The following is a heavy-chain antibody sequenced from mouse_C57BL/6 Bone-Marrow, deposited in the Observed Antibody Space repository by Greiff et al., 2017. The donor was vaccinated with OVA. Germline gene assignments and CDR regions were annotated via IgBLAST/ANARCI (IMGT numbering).Heavy chain of an antibody. J-gene: IGHJ2*01. Sequence: EVQLQQSGPVLVKPGASVKMSCKASGYTFTDYYMNWVKQSHGKSLEWIGVINPYNGGTSYNQKFKGKATLTVDKSSSTAYMELNSLSSEDSAVYYCARVYYGYYLIYFDYWGQGTTLTVSS. CDR3: ARVYYGYYLIYFDY. V-gene: IGHV1-19*01. CDR2: INPYNGGT. D-gene: IGHD2-1*01. CDR1: GYTFTDYY.